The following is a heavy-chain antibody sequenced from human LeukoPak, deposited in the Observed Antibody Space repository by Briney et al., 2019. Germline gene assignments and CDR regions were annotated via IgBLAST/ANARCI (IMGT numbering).Heavy chain of an antibody. V-gene: IGHV3-23*01. CDR1: GFTFSNYA. J-gene: IGHJ4*02. CDR3: AKKSLWSGPFDY. Sequence: GGSLRLSCIASGFTFSNYAMSWVRQAPGKGLEWVSIITGSGGGSYYADSVKGRFTLSRDNSKNTLYLQMNSLRAEDTAVYFCAKKSLWSGPFDYWGQGTLVTVSS. CDR2: ITGSGGGS. D-gene: IGHD3-3*01.